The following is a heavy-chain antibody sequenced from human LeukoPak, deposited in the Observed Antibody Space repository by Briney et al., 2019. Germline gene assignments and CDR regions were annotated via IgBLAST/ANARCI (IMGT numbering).Heavy chain of an antibody. V-gene: IGHV4-59*08. CDR3: ARVRYSSTWYAAFDF. CDR2: ICYSGSP. CDR1: GDSISGYY. D-gene: IGHD6-13*01. J-gene: IGHJ3*01. Sequence: SETLSLTCTVSGDSISGYYWSWIRQPPGKGLECIGYICYSGSPNYSPSLKSRVTISVDTSRNQFSLKLTSVTAADSAVYYCARVRYSSTWYAAFDFWGQGTRVTVSS.